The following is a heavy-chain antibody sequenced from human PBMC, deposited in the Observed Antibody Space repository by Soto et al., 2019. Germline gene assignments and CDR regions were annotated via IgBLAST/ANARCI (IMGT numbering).Heavy chain of an antibody. V-gene: IGHV2-5*02. CDR2: IYLDDDK. CDR3: AHTMAPRIFDY. CDR1: GFSLITSGVG. J-gene: IGHJ4*02. Sequence: ITLKEAGPTLVKPTQTLTLTCSFSGFSLITSGVGVGWIRQPPGKALAWLALIYLDDDKGYSTSLKSRLTITKDTSKNQVVLTMTNMDPADTATYYCAHTMAPRIFDYWGQGTLVTVAS.